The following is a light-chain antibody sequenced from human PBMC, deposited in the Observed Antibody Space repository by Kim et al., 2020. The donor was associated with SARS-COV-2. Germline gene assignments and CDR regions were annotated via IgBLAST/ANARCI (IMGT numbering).Light chain of an antibody. CDR2: AAS. J-gene: IGKJ3*01. V-gene: IGKV1-39*01. CDR1: QSISSY. Sequence: SVVDRVTITCRASQSISSYLNWYQQKPGKAPKLLIYAASSLQSGVPSRFSGSGSGTDFTLTISSLQPEDFATYYCQQSYSTPPFTFGPGTKVDIK. CDR3: QQSYSTPPFT.